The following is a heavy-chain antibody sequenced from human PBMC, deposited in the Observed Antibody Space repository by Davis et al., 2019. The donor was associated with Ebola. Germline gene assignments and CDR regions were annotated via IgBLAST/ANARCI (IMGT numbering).Heavy chain of an antibody. CDR1: GGSISSGGYY. Sequence: SETLSLTCTVSGGSISSGGYYWSWIRQHPGKGLEWIGYIYYSGSTYYNPSLKSRVTISVDTSKNQFSLKLGSVTAADTAVYYCARLRTYYRLAIDYWGQGTLVTVSS. V-gene: IGHV4-31*03. CDR3: ARLRTYYRLAIDY. D-gene: IGHD3-10*01. CDR2: IYYSGST. J-gene: IGHJ4*02.